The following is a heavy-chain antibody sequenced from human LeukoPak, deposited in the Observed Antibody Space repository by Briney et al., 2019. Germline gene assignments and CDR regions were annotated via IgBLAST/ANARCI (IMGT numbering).Heavy chain of an antibody. CDR2: INPSGGST. CDR1: GYTFTGYY. J-gene: IGHJ4*02. V-gene: IGHV1-46*01. Sequence: ASVKVSCKASGYTFTGYYMHWVRQAPGQGLEWMGIINPSGGSTSYAQKFQGRVTMTRDTSTSTVYMELSSLRSEDTAVYYCARASIAAAGRLGFDYWGQGTLVTVSS. CDR3: ARASIAAAGRLGFDY. D-gene: IGHD6-13*01.